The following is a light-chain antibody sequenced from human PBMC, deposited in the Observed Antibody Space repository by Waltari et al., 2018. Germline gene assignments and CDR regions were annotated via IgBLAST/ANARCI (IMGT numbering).Light chain of an antibody. Sequence: DVQMTQSPSTLSASVGDGVPITCRASQSINNWLAWYQQKPGKAPNLLIYKASTLESGVPSRFSGSESGTEFTLTISSLQPDDFATYYCQQYDSYPYTFGQGTKLEIK. V-gene: IGKV1-5*03. CDR1: QSINNW. CDR2: KAS. J-gene: IGKJ2*01. CDR3: QQYDSYPYT.